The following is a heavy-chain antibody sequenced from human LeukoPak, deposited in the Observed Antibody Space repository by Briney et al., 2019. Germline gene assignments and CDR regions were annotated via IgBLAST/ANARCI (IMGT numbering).Heavy chain of an antibody. J-gene: IGHJ4*02. CDR1: GYSISSGYY. V-gene: IGHV4-38-2*02. Sequence: SETLSLTCTVSGYSISSGYYWGWIRQPPGKGLEWIGSIYHSGSTYYNPSLKSRVTISVDTSKNQFSLELSSVTAADTAVYYCARVSKPAAIWSSRMRRGSFDYWGQGTLVTVSS. D-gene: IGHD2-2*01. CDR3: ARVSKPAAIWSSRMRRGSFDY. CDR2: IYHSGST.